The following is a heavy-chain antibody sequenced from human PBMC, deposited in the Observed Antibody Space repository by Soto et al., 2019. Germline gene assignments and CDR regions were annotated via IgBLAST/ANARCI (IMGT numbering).Heavy chain of an antibody. CDR1: GGSVSRDSNF. CDR3: ARGYSHYGH. J-gene: IGHJ4*02. V-gene: IGHV4-61*01. D-gene: IGHD4-4*01. CDR2: IYYSGPS. Sequence: NPSETLSLTCTVSGGSVSRDSNFWSWIRQPPGKGLEWIGYIYYSGPSRYNPSLESRVTISIDSSKNQVSLTLTSVTAADTAVYYCARGYSHYGHWGRGTLVTVSS.